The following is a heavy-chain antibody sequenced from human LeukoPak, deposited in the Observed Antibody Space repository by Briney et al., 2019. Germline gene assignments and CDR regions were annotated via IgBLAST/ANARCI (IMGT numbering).Heavy chain of an antibody. V-gene: IGHV1-46*01. Sequence: ASVKVSCKASGYTFTSYYMHWVRQAPGQGLEWMGIINTSGGSTSYAQKLQGRVTMTTDTSTSTAYMELRSLRSDDTAVYYCARVARGGSCPDYWGQGTLVTVSS. CDR2: INTSGGST. D-gene: IGHD2-15*01. CDR3: ARVARGGSCPDY. CDR1: GYTFTSYY. J-gene: IGHJ4*02.